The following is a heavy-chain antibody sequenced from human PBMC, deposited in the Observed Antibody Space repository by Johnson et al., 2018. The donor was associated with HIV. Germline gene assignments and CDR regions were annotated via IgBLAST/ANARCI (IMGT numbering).Heavy chain of an antibody. J-gene: IGHJ3*02. D-gene: IGHD1-26*01. Sequence: MQLVESGGGVVQPGGSLRLSCEASGFTFSSYAMHWVRQAPGKWLEWVAFIRFDGSIEYQRDSVKGRFTISRDNSKNTLYLQMNSRRVEDTAVYYCAKAVGGYAFDIWGQGTMVTVSS. CDR3: AKAVGGYAFDI. CDR1: GFTFSSYA. CDR2: IRFDGSIE. V-gene: IGHV3-30*02.